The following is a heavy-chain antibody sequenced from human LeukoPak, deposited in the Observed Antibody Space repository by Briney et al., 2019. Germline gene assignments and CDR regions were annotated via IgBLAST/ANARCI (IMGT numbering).Heavy chain of an antibody. J-gene: IGHJ4*02. CDR2: ISGSGDNT. Sequence: GGSLRLSCAASGFTFSGFAMSWVRRTPGKGLEWVSGISGSGDNTLYADSVKGRFTISRDNSKNTLYLEMNSLRAEDTAVYYCARSSGWFNFDYWGQGTLVTVSS. D-gene: IGHD6-19*01. CDR1: GFTFSGFA. V-gene: IGHV3-23*01. CDR3: ARSSGWFNFDY.